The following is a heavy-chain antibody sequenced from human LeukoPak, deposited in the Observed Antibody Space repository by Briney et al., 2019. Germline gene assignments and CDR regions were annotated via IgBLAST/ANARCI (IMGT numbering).Heavy chain of an antibody. V-gene: IGHV3-30*02. CDR1: GFTFSSYG. D-gene: IGHD4-17*01. CDR2: IRYDGSNK. Sequence: GGSLRLSCAASGFTFSSYGMHWVRQAPGKGLEWVAFIRYDGSNKYYADSVKGRFTISRDNSKNTLYLQMNGLRAEDTAVYYLSKLYGDSVAYYYYGMDVWGQGTTVTVSS. J-gene: IGHJ6*02. CDR3: SKLYGDSVAYYYYGMDV.